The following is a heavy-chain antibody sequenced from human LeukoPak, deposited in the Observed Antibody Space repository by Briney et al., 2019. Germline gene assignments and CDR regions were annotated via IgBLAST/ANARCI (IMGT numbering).Heavy chain of an antibody. Sequence: SETLSLTCTVSGGSISSYYWSWIRQPAGKGLEWIGRVHISGRTNYNPSLKSRVTMSVDTSQNQFSLELSSVTTADTAVYYCARGSYGMDVWGQGTLITVSS. J-gene: IGHJ6*02. CDR3: ARGSYGMDV. V-gene: IGHV4-4*07. CDR2: VHISGRT. CDR1: GGSISSYY.